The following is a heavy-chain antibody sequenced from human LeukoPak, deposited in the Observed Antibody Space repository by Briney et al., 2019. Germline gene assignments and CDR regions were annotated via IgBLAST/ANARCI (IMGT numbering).Heavy chain of an antibody. J-gene: IGHJ4*02. V-gene: IGHV3-30-3*01. CDR2: ISYDGSNK. D-gene: IGHD6-19*01. Sequence: QTGGSLRPSCAASGFTFSSYAMHWVRQAPGKGLEWVAVISYDGSNKYYADSVEGRFTISRDNSKNTLYLQMNSLRAEDTAVYYCARDRRRIAVAGTLDYWGQGTLVTVSS. CDR3: ARDRRRIAVAGTLDY. CDR1: GFTFSSYA.